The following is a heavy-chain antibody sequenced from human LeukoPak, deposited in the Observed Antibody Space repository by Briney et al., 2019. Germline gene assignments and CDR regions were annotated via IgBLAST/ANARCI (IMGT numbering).Heavy chain of an antibody. CDR1: GFIFSSYW. CDR3: VRESFSRGDFN. J-gene: IGHJ4*02. CDR2: IRYDGDEK. Sequence: GGSLRLSCAASGFIFSSYWMTWVRQAPRKGLEWVATIRYDGDEKFYVDSVTGRFTISRDNAKNSLFLHMNSLAAEDTAVYYCVRESFSRGDFNWGQGTLVSVSS. V-gene: IGHV3-7*01. D-gene: IGHD7-27*01.